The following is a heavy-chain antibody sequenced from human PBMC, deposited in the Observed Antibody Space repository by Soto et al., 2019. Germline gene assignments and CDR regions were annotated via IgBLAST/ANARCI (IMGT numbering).Heavy chain of an antibody. CDR3: ARDRGASPFDY. CDR2: ISSSSSST. J-gene: IGHJ4*02. V-gene: IGHV3-21*04. CDR1: GFTFSSYS. Sequence: GGSLRLSCAASGFTFSSYSMNWVRQAPGKGLEWVSFISSSSSSTGYADSVKGRFTISRDNAKNSLYLQMNSLRAEDTALYYCARDRGASPFDYWGQGTLVTVSS. D-gene: IGHD1-26*01.